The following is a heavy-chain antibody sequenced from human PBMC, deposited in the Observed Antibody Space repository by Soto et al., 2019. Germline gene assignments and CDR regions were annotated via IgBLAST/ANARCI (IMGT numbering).Heavy chain of an antibody. J-gene: IGHJ6*02. V-gene: IGHV1-8*01. CDR1: GYTFTSYD. CDR3: ARLGGDPNYDFWSGYWSVYYYYGMDV. D-gene: IGHD3-3*01. CDR2: MNPNSGNT. Sequence: GASVKVSCKASGYTFTSYDINWVRQATGQGLEWMGWMNPNSGNTGYAQKLQGRVTMTRNTSISTAYMELSSLRSEDTAVYYCARLGGDPNYDFWSGYWSVYYYYGMDVWGQGTTVTVSS.